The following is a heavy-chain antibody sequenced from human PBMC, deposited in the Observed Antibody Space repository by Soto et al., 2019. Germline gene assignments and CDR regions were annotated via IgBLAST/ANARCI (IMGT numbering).Heavy chain of an antibody. CDR3: ARAVSYGNYYYYYMDV. D-gene: IGHD5-18*01. V-gene: IGHV4-31*03. CDR1: GGSISSGGYY. Sequence: QVQLQESGPGLVKPSQTLSLTCTVSGGSISSGGYYWSWIRQHPGKGLEWIGYIYYSGSTYYNPSRKSRVTISVDTSKNQFSLKLSSVTAADTAVYYSARAVSYGNYYYYYMDVWGKGTTVTVSS. CDR2: IYYSGST. J-gene: IGHJ6*03.